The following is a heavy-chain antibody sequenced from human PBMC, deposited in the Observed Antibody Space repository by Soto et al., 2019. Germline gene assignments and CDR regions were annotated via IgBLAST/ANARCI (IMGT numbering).Heavy chain of an antibody. CDR2: IWYDGSNK. CDR3: ARYLAYCGGDCSFPDY. CDR1: GFTFSSYG. D-gene: IGHD2-21*02. Sequence: QVQLVESGGVVVQPGRSLRLSCAASGFTFSSYGMHWVRQAPGKGLEWAAVIWYDGSNKYYADSVKGRFTISRDNSKKTLYLQMNSLRAEDTAVYYCARYLAYCGGDCSFPDYWGQGTLVTVSS. J-gene: IGHJ4*02. V-gene: IGHV3-33*01.